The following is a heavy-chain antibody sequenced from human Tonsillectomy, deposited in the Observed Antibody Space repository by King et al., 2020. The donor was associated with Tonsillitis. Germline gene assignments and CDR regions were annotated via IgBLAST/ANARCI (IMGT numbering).Heavy chain of an antibody. CDR2: INWNGDYI. CDR3: AKSRQSISASDAFDI. D-gene: IGHD6-6*01. J-gene: IGHJ3*02. V-gene: IGHV3-9*01. CDR1: RFTFDDYA. Sequence: DVQLVESGGGLVQPGRSLRLSCAASRFTFDDYAMHWVRQLPGKGLEWVSRINWNGDYIGYADSVKGRFTISRDNAKNSLYLQMNSLRVEDTALYFCAKSRQSISASDAFDIWGQGTMVTVSS.